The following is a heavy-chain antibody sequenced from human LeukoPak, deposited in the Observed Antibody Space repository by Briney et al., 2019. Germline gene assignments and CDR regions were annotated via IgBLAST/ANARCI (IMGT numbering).Heavy chain of an antibody. CDR2: ISSNGGST. J-gene: IGHJ4*02. CDR1: GFTFSSYA. CDR3: ARGRWIQLWFDY. D-gene: IGHD5-18*01. V-gene: IGHV3-64*01. Sequence: GGSLRLPCAASGFTFSSYAMHWVRQAPGKGLEYVSAISSNGGSTYYANSVKGRFTISRDNSKNTLYLQMGSLRAEDMAVYYCARGRWIQLWFDYWGQGTLVTVSS.